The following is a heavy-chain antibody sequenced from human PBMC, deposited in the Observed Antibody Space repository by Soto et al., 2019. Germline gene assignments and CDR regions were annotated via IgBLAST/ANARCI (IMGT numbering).Heavy chain of an antibody. Sequence: EVQLVESGGALVQPGGSLRLSCAASGFTFSSYAMSWVRQAPGKGLEWVSSISASGDSTQNADSVKGRFAISRDNSKNTLDLQLNSLTADDTAVYYCAKGGLYTSGWYEGYWGQGTLVPVSS. J-gene: IGHJ4*02. CDR1: GFTFSSYA. D-gene: IGHD6-13*01. CDR3: AKGGLYTSGWYEGY. CDR2: ISASGDST. V-gene: IGHV3-23*04.